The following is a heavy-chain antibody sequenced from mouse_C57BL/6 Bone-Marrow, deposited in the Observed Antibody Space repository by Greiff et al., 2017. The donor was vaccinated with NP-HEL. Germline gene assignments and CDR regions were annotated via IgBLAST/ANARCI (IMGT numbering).Heavy chain of an antibody. V-gene: IGHV5-16*01. CDR2: INYDGSST. CDR3: ARAYYYGSSYFYWYFDV. Sequence: EVKLMESEGGLVQPGSSMKLSCTASGFTFSDYYMAWVRQVPEKGLEWVANINYDGSSTYYLDSLKSRFIISRDNAKNILYLQMSSLKSEDTATYYCARAYYYGSSYFYWYFDVWGTGTTVTVSS. D-gene: IGHD1-1*01. CDR1: GFTFSDYY. J-gene: IGHJ1*03.